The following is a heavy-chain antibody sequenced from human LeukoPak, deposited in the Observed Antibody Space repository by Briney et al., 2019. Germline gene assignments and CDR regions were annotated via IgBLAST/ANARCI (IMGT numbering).Heavy chain of an antibody. Sequence: KPSETLSLTCAVYGGSFSGYYWSWIRQPPGKGLEWIGEINHSGSTNYNPSLKSRVTISVDTPKNQFSLKLSSVTAADTAVYYCARVRRGYCSSTSCYTGAYYYYGMDVWGQGTTVTVSS. J-gene: IGHJ6*02. CDR1: GGSFSGYY. CDR2: INHSGST. D-gene: IGHD2-2*02. CDR3: ARVRRGYCSSTSCYTGAYYYYGMDV. V-gene: IGHV4-34*01.